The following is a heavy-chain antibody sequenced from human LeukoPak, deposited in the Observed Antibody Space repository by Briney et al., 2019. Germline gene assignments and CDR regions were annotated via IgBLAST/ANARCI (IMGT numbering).Heavy chain of an antibody. CDR2: ISYDGSNK. CDR3: ARRAGYSSLDY. V-gene: IGHV3-30*04. D-gene: IGHD6-19*01. Sequence: GGSLGLSCAASGFTFSSYAMHWVRQAPGKGLEWVAVISYDGSNKYYADSVKGRFTISRDNSKNTLYLQMNSLGAEDTAVYYCARRAGYSSLDYWGQGTLVTVSS. CDR1: GFTFSSYA. J-gene: IGHJ4*02.